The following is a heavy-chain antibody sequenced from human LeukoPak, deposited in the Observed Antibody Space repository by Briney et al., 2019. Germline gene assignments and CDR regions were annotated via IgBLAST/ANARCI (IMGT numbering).Heavy chain of an antibody. CDR3: ARDRGDLWFGESLYFDY. CDR1: GFTFSSYS. CDR2: ISSSSSTI. J-gene: IGHJ4*02. V-gene: IGHV3-48*04. Sequence: PGGSLRLSCAASGFTFSSYSMNWVRQAPGKGLEWVSYISSSSSTIYYADSVKGRFTISRDNAKNSLYLQMNSLRAEDTAVYYCARDRGDLWFGESLYFDYWGQGTLVTVSS. D-gene: IGHD3-10*01.